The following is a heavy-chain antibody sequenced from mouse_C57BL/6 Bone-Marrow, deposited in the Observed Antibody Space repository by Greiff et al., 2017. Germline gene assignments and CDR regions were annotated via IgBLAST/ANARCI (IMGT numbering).Heavy chain of an antibody. J-gene: IGHJ2*01. Sequence: EVMLVESGGGLVKPGGSLKLSCAASGFTFSDYGMHWVRQAPEKGLEWVAYISSGSSTIYYADTVKGRFTISRDNAKNTLFLQMTSLRSEDTAMYYCAITTVEYYFDYWGQGTTLTVSS. CDR2: ISSGSSTI. V-gene: IGHV5-17*01. CDR1: GFTFSDYG. CDR3: AITTVEYYFDY. D-gene: IGHD1-1*01.